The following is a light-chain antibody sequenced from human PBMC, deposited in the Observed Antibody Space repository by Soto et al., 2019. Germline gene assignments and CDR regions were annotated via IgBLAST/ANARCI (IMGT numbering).Light chain of an antibody. V-gene: IGKV3-20*01. J-gene: IGKJ3*01. CDR2: GAS. CDR1: QSVSSSY. Sequence: EIVLTQSPGTLSLSPGERATLSCRASQSVSSSYLAWYQQKPGQAPRLLISGASSRATGIPDRFSGSGSGTDVTLTISRLEPEDLAVYYCQQYGSSSFTFGPGTKVDIK. CDR3: QQYGSSSFT.